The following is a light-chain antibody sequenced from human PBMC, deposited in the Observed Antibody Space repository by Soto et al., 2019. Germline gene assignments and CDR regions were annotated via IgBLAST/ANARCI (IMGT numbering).Light chain of an antibody. CDR2: EVT. CDR3: SSYTSSSTYV. CDR1: SSDVGTYDD. Sequence: QSVLTQPASVSASPGQSITISCTGTSSDVGTYDDVSWYRQHPGKGPKLLIYEVTNRPSGVSNRFSGSKSGNTASLTISGLPAEDEADYYCSSYTSSSTYVFGSGTKLTVL. J-gene: IGLJ1*01. V-gene: IGLV2-14*01.